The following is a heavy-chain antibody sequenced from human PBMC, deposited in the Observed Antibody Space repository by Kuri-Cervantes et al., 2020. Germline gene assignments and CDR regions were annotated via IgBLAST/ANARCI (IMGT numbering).Heavy chain of an antibody. CDR1: GYTFTGYY. CDR2: INPNSGGT. D-gene: IGHD5-12*01. CDR3: ATVISGREGEFAY. J-gene: IGHJ4*02. V-gene: IGHV1-2*02. Sequence: ASVKVSCKASGYTFTGYYMHWVLQAPGQGLEWMGWINPNSGGTNYAQKVQGRVTMTRDTSISTAYMELSRLRSDDTAVYYCATVISGREGEFAYWGQGTLVTVSS.